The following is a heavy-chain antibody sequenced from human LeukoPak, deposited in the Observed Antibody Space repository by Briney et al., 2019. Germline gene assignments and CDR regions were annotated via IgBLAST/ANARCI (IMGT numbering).Heavy chain of an antibody. Sequence: GGSLTLSCAASGFTLSSYSMNWVRQAPGKGLEWVSYISISSTDIYYADSVKGRFTISRDNARKSLYLQMNSLRDEDTAIYYCASSEHSSSSFDYWGPGTLVTVSS. D-gene: IGHD6-6*01. CDR1: GFTLSSYS. CDR3: ASSEHSSSSFDY. J-gene: IGHJ4*02. V-gene: IGHV3-21*01. CDR2: ISISSTDI.